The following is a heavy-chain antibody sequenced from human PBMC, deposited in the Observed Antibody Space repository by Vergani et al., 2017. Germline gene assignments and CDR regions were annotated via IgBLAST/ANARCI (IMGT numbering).Heavy chain of an antibody. J-gene: IGHJ4*02. CDR1: GGSFSGYY. Sequence: VQLQQWGAGLLKPSETLSLTCAVYGGSFSGYYWSWIRQPPGKGLEWVSSISSSSSYIYYADSVKGRFTISRDNAKNSLYLQMNSLRAEDTAVYYCARDGGQLLSGFDYWGQGTLVTVSS. V-gene: IGHV3-21*01. D-gene: IGHD3-16*01. CDR3: ARDGGQLLSGFDY. CDR2: ISSSSSYI.